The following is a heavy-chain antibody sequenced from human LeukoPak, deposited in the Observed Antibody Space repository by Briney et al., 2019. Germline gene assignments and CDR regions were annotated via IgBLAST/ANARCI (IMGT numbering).Heavy chain of an antibody. J-gene: IGHJ4*02. CDR3: ARSTLWFGELSSLDY. CDR2: ISAYNGNT. Sequence: ASVKVSCKASGYTFTSYGISCVRQAPGQGLEWMGWISAYNGNTNYAQKLQGRVTMTTDTSTSTAYMELRSLRSDDTAVYYCARSTLWFGELSSLDYWGQGTLVTVSS. CDR1: GYTFTSYG. V-gene: IGHV1-18*01. D-gene: IGHD3-10*01.